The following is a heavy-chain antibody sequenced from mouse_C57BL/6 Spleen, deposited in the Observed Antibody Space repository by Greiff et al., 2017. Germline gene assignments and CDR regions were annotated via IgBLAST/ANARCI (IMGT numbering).Heavy chain of an antibody. CDR3: ARRGILRGAWFAY. CDR1: GYTFTDYN. J-gene: IGHJ3*01. CDR2: INPNNGGT. D-gene: IGHD1-1*01. V-gene: IGHV1-18*01. Sequence: EVKLVESGPELVKPGASVKIPCKASGYTFTDYNMDWVKQSHGKSLEWIGDINPNNGGTIYNQKFKGKATLTVDKSSSTAYMELRSLTSEDTAVYYCARRGILRGAWFAYWGQGTLVTVSA.